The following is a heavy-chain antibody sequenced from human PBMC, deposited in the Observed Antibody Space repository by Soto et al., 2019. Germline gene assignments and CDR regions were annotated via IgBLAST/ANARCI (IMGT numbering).Heavy chain of an antibody. CDR1: GGSIDTYY. J-gene: IGHJ5*02. D-gene: IGHD3-22*01. CDR3: ARLGGYYQSLDT. CDR2: IYYSGST. V-gene: IGHV4-59*08. Sequence: QVQLQESGPGLVKASETLSLTCTVSGGSIDTYYWSWIRQPPGKGLQWIGYIYYSGSTTYSPSPKRRVTISVDRSKNQFSLKLTSVTAADTAVYYCARLGGYYQSLDTWGQGTLVTVSS.